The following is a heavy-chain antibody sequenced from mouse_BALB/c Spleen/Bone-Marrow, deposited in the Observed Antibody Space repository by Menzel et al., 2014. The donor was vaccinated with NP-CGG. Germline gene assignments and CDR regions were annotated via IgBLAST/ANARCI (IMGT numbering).Heavy chain of an antibody. CDR1: GFSLSRYN. J-gene: IGHJ4*01. V-gene: IGHV2-6-4*01. Sequence: VQRVESGPGQVAPSQSLSITCTVSGFSLSRYNVHWVRQPPGKGLEWLGVIWGGGNTDYNSGLKSRLNISKDKAKSQVFLKLNSLQTDDTAMYYCARFITTGTMDYWGQGTSVTVSS. CDR3: ARFITTGTMDY. D-gene: IGHD1-1*01. CDR2: IWGGGNT.